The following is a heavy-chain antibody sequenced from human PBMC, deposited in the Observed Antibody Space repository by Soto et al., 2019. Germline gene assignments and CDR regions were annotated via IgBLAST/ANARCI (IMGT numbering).Heavy chain of an antibody. CDR3: ARVRSPGIYCSWIGLDV. J-gene: IGHJ6*02. CDR1: GYSFASYW. V-gene: IGHV5-51*01. D-gene: IGHD3-10*01. CDR2: IYPGDSDT. Sequence: PGESLKISCKGSGYSFASYWIGWVRQMPGKGPEWMGIIYPGDSDTRYSPSFQGQVTISADKSISTAYLQWSSLKASDTAMYYCARVRSPGIYCSWIGLDVWGQGTMVTVSS.